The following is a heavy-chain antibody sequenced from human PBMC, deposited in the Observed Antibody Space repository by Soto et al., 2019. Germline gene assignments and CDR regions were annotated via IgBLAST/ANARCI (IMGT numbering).Heavy chain of an antibody. D-gene: IGHD1-26*01. CDR3: AKPSRLGGTPIIDY. CDR2: MSDSGGST. V-gene: IGHV3-23*01. Sequence: EVQLLESGGGLVQPGGSLRLSCAASGFTFRNYVMSWVRQAPGKGLEWVSSMSDSGGSTYYADSVKGRFTISRDNSKNTLYLQMDSLRVEDTATYYCAKPSRLGGTPIIDYWGQGTLVTVSS. J-gene: IGHJ4*02. CDR1: GFTFRNYV.